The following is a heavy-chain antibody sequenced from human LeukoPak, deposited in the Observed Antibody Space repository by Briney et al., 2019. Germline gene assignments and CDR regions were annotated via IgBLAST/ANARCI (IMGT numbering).Heavy chain of an antibody. CDR1: GFTFDDYG. J-gene: IGHJ4*02. V-gene: IGHV3-20*04. CDR2: INWNGGST. Sequence: GGSLRLSCAASGFTFDDYGMSWVRQAPGKGLEWVSGINWNGGSTGYADSVKGRFTISRDNAKNSLYLQMNSLRAEDMALYYCATDTGDILTGPVGYWGQGTLVTVSS. D-gene: IGHD3-9*01. CDR3: ATDTGDILTGPVGY.